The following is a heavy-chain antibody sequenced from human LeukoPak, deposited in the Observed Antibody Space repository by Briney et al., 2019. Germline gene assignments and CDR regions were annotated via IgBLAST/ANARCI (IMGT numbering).Heavy chain of an antibody. CDR3: ARAKYCVCDCYPRGDDAFDI. D-gene: IGHD2-21*02. Sequence: GGSLRLSCAASGFTFSRYSMNWVRQAPGKGLEWVSYISSSSSYIYYADSVKGRFTISRDNSKNSLSLQMNTLRAEYTSVYYFARAKYCVCDCYPRGDDAFDIWGQGTMVTVSS. V-gene: IGHV3-21*04. J-gene: IGHJ3*02. CDR2: ISSSSSYI. CDR1: GFTFSRYS.